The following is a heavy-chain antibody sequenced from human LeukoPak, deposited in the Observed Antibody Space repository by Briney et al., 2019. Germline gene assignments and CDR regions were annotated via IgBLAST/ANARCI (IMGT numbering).Heavy chain of an antibody. V-gene: IGHV3-23*01. CDR2: ISGSGDST. Sequence: GGSLRLSCAASGFTFSNYAMNWVRQAPGKGLEWVSGISGSGDSTYYADSVKGRFTISRDNSKNTLYLQMNSLRAEDTAVYYCAKVIAVAVGFDYWGQGTLVTVSS. D-gene: IGHD6-19*01. CDR3: AKVIAVAVGFDY. J-gene: IGHJ4*02. CDR1: GFTFSNYA.